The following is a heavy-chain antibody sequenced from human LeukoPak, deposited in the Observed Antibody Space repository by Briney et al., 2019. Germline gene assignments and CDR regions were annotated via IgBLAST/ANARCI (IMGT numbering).Heavy chain of an antibody. CDR3: AREKDDHGDPGPLDA. J-gene: IGHJ5*02. V-gene: IGHV3-74*01. Sequence: GGSLRLSCAASGFMFSKSWMHWVRQVPGKGLVRVARIYNDGSTTNYADSVKGRFTISRDNAANTLFLQMSSLRAEDTAVYYCAREKDDHGDPGPLDAWGQGDLVTVSS. CDR2: IYNDGSTT. CDR1: GFMFSKSW. D-gene: IGHD4-17*01.